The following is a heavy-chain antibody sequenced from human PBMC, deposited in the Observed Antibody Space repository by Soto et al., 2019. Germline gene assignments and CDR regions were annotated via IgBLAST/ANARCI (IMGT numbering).Heavy chain of an antibody. CDR1: GGSLSGYY. CDR2: INPSRST. V-gene: IGHV4-34*01. Sequence: QVHLQQWGAGLLKPSETLSLTCAVYGGSLSGYYWSWIRQPPGKGLEWIGEINPSRSTNYTPSLKSRFTMSGDTLKHQFSLKLISVTSADTAVYYCSRGRDGGAANWGEGTVVTVSS. D-gene: IGHD4-17*01. CDR3: SRGRDGGAAN. J-gene: IGHJ4*02.